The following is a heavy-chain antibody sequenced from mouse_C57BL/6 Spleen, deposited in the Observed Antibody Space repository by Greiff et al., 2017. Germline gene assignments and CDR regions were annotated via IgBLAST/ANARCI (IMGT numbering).Heavy chain of an antibody. CDR2: INPSNGGT. V-gene: IGHV1-53*01. D-gene: IGHD1-1*01. CDR1: GYTFTSYW. CDR3: ARGFSNTVVGYYAMDY. Sequence: VQLQQPGTELVKPGASVKLSCKASGYTFTSYWMHWVKQRPGQGLEWIGNINPSNGGTNYNEKFKSKATLTVDKSSSTAYMQLSSLTSEDSAVYYCARGFSNTVVGYYAMDYWGQGTSVTVSS. J-gene: IGHJ4*01.